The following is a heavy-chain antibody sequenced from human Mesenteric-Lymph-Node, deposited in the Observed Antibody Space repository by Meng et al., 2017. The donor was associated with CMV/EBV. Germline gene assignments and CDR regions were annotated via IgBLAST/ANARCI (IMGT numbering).Heavy chain of an antibody. CDR3: ASQYYDFWSPNWFDP. J-gene: IGHJ5*02. CDR1: GGSISTNSYY. Sequence: SETLSLTCTVSGGSISTNSYYWGWIRQPPGKGLEWIGSVHYSGSTYDNPSLKTRVTISVDTSKNQFSLKLSSVTAADTAVYYCASQYYDFWSPNWFDPWGQGTLVTVSS. V-gene: IGHV4-39*01. D-gene: IGHD3-3*01. CDR2: VHYSGST.